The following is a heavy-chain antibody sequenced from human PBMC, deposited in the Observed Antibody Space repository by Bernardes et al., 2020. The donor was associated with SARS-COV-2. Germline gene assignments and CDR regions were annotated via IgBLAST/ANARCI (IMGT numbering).Heavy chain of an antibody. CDR2: INHSGRT. J-gene: IGHJ1*01. CDR1: GGSFSAYY. Sequence: TLSLTCAFNGGSFSAYYWSWIRQSPGKGLQWTGEINHSGRTKYNPSLQSRVTISVDTSKQHFSLNLKSLTAADTAVYYFATGRFGEAPFHHWGQGTQVTVSS. CDR3: ATGRFGEAPFHH. V-gene: IGHV4-34*01. D-gene: IGHD3-10*01.